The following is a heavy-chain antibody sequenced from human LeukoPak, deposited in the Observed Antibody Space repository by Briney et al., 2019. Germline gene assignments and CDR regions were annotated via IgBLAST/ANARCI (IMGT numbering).Heavy chain of an antibody. J-gene: IGHJ3*02. CDR1: GYTFTSYD. CDR3: ARVLQLDDAFDI. D-gene: IGHD1-1*01. CDR2: MNPNSGNT. Sequence: EASVKVSCKASGYTFTSYDINWVRQATGQGLEWMGWMNPNSGNTGYAQKFQGRVTITRNTSISTAYMELSSLRSEDTAVYYCARVLQLDDAFDIWGQGTMVTVSS. V-gene: IGHV1-8*03.